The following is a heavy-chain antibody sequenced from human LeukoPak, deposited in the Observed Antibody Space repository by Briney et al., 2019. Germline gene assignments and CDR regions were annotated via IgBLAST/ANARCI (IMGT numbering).Heavy chain of an antibody. J-gene: IGHJ4*02. CDR3: AGHHPRNTVDF. D-gene: IGHD2/OR15-2a*01. Sequence: PSGTLSLTCTVSGGSNSSYYWSWIRQPPGKGLEWIAYISDIGSINYNPSLKSRVTISLDTSKNQFSLKLSSVTAADTAVYYCAGHHPRNTVDFWGQGTLVTVSS. V-gene: IGHV4-59*08. CDR2: ISDIGSI. CDR1: GGSNSSYY.